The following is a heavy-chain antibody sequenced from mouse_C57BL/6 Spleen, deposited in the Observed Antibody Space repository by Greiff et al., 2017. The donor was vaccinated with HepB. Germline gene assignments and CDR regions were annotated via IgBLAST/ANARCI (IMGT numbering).Heavy chain of an antibody. J-gene: IGHJ4*01. Sequence: EVQLQQSGPELVKPGASVKISCKASGYTFTDYYMNWVKQSHGKSLEWIGDINPNNGGTSYNQKFKGKATLTVDKSSSTAYMELRSLTSEDSAVYYCARQYDGYAMDYWGQGTSVTGSS. D-gene: IGHD2-14*01. CDR3: ARQYDGYAMDY. CDR1: GYTFTDYY. V-gene: IGHV1-26*01. CDR2: INPNNGGT.